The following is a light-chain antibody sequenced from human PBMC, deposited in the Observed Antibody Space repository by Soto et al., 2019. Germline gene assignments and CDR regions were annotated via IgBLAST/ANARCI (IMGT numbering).Light chain of an antibody. Sequence: DIQVTQSPPSLSASVGDRVTVTCQASQDSNTFLNWFQQRPGEAPKLLIYATSNLEPGVPSRFSGRQSGTDFILSISCLQPEDVGTYYCQQSDYLPDFTFGPGTKVNI. J-gene: IGKJ3*01. CDR1: QDSNTF. CDR3: QQSDYLPDFT. CDR2: ATS. V-gene: IGKV1-33*01.